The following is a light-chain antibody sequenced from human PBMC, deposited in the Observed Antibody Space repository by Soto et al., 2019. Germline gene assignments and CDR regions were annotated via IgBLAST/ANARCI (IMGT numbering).Light chain of an antibody. J-gene: IGKJ1*01. CDR2: GAS. Sequence: TQSPCTLSCYTRERPSHSSKTSQSVSSNLAWYQQKPGQAPRLLIYGASTRATGIPARFSGSGSGTEFTLTIRRVQSEDFAVYYSHPYNNWLPWTVGDGTKVDIK. CDR1: QSVSSN. V-gene: IGKV3-15*01. CDR3: HPYNNWLPWT.